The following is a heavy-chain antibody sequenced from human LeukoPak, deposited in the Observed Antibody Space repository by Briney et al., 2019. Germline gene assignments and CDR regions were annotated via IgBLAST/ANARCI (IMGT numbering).Heavy chain of an antibody. D-gene: IGHD3-22*01. CDR2: IIPLFGTA. J-gene: IGHJ4*02. V-gene: IGHV1-69*13. CDR1: GDTFSRYG. Sequence: SVKVSCKASGDTFSRYGISWVRQAPGQGLEWMGGIIPLFGTANYAQKFQGRVTITADESTTTAYLELSSLRFEDTAVYYCAREWSYESSGYFYYYWGQGTLVTVSS. CDR3: AREWSYESSGYFYYY.